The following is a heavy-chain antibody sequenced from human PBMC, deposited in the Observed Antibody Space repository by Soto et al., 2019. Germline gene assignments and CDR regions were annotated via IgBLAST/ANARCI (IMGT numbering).Heavy chain of an antibody. CDR3: ARDKGLGYCSGGSCYSVYMDV. Sequence: PEGSLRFSCAASGFSVSTNYMSWVRRAPRKGLEWVSVIYSGDSTYYADSVKGRFTISRHNSENTLSLQMNSLRAEDTAVYYCARDKGLGYCSGGSCYSVYMDVWGKGTTVTVSS. V-gene: IGHV3-53*04. CDR1: GFSVSTNY. CDR2: IYSGDST. J-gene: IGHJ6*03. D-gene: IGHD2-15*01.